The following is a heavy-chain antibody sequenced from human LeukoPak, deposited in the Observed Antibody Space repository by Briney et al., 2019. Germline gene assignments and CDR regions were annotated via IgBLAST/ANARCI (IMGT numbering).Heavy chain of an antibody. Sequence: PSETLSLTCSVSGGSISGDGYHWGWIRRPPGKGLEWLGSVHYTGSTCYKTSLKSRLTVDMDTSKNQFSLKLSSVTTADTAVYYCARQAGGLTAVEDWGQGTLVTVSS. CDR2: VHYTGST. J-gene: IGHJ4*02. V-gene: IGHV4-39*01. CDR3: ARQAGGLTAVED. D-gene: IGHD1-20*01. CDR1: GGSISGDGYH.